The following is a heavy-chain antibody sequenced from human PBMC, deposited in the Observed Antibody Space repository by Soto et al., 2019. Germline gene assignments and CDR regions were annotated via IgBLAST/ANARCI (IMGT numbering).Heavy chain of an antibody. CDR2: INPNSGGT. CDR1: GYTFTGYY. D-gene: IGHD3-10*01. CDR3: ARSLWFGELYYFDY. Sequence: QVQLVQSGAEVKKPGASVKVSCKASGYTFTGYYMHWVRQAPGQGLEWMGWINPNSGGTNNAQKFQGRVTMTRDTSISTAYMELSRLRSDDTAVYYCARSLWFGELYYFDYWGQGTLVTVSS. J-gene: IGHJ4*02. V-gene: IGHV1-2*02.